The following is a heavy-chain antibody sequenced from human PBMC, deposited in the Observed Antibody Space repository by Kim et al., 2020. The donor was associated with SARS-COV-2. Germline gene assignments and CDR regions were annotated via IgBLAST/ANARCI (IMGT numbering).Heavy chain of an antibody. CDR3: ARYYDTRGDGLDI. J-gene: IGHJ3*02. CDR1: GGSISSGDFY. CDR2: IYYSGST. D-gene: IGHD3-22*01. Sequence: SETLSLTCTVSGGSISSGDFYWSWIRQHPGKGLEWIGYIYYSGSTSYNPSLKSPVSISVDTSKNQFSLKLSSVTAADTAVYYCARYYDTRGDGLDIWCQG. V-gene: IGHV4-31*01.